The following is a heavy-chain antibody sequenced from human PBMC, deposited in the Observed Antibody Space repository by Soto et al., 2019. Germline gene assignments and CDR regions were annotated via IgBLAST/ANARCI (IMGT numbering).Heavy chain of an antibody. CDR2: ISSGDSTI. V-gene: IGHV3-11*01. CDR3: ASLSSYPHSGLFDI. CDR1: WFTVSSNY. D-gene: IGHD2-15*01. J-gene: IGHJ3*02. Sequence: GGSLRLSCAASWFTVSSNYMSWVRQAPGKGLEWVSYISSGDSTIYDADSVKGRFTISRDNTKDSLYLQMNSLRAEDTAVYFCASLSSYPHSGLFDIWGQGKMDT.